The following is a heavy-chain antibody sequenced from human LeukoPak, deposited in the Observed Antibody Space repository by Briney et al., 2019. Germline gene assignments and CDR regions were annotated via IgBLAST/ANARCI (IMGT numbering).Heavy chain of an antibody. Sequence: AASVKVSCKVSGYTLTELSMHWVRQAPGKGLEWMGGFDPEDGETIYAQKFQGRVTMTEDTSTDTAYMELSSLRSEDTAVYYCATFRPSMVDYIWGSYRPPAKYYFDYWGQGTLVTVSS. CDR2: FDPEDGET. V-gene: IGHV1-24*01. CDR3: ATFRPSMVDYIWGSYRPPAKYYFDY. J-gene: IGHJ4*02. D-gene: IGHD3-16*02. CDR1: GYTLTELS.